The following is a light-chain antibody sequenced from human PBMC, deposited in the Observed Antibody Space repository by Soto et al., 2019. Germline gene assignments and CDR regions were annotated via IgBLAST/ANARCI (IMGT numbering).Light chain of an antibody. CDR2: DVS. V-gene: IGLV2-14*01. J-gene: IGLJ1*01. Sequence: QSALTQPASVSGSPGQSITISCTGTSSDVGGYSYVSWYQQLPGKAPKLMIYDVSDRPSGVSNRFSGSKSGNTASLTISGLQAEDEADYYCSSYTSSSLYVFGTGTKVTDL. CDR1: SSDVGGYSY. CDR3: SSYTSSSLYV.